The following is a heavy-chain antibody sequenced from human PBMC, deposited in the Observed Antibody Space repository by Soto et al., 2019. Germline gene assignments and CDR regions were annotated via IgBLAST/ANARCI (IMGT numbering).Heavy chain of an antibody. CDR3: ARSEAVTMAYYFDY. J-gene: IGHJ4*02. Sequence: QVQLVESGGGVVQPGRSLRLSCAASGFTFSSYGMHWVRQAPGKGLEWVAVIWYDGSNKYYADSVKGRFTISRDNTKNTLYMQMNSLRDEDTAVYYCARSEAVTMAYYFDYWGQGTLVTVSS. CDR2: IWYDGSNK. D-gene: IGHD4-17*01. V-gene: IGHV3-33*01. CDR1: GFTFSSYG.